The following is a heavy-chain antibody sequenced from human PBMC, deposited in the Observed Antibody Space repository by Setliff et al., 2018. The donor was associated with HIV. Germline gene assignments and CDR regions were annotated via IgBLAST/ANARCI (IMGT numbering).Heavy chain of an antibody. CDR2: LNWRGDDT. CDR1: GFKFDDYG. CDR3: ARDQLAMVRRNGMDV. J-gene: IGHJ6*02. V-gene: IGHV3-20*04. Sequence: PGGSLRLSCAASGFKFDDYGMSWVRQAPGKGLEWVSGLNWRGDDTGYADSVEGRFTISRDNAQNSVYLQMNNLRVEDTAVYYCARDQLAMVRRNGMDVWGQGTTVTVSS. D-gene: IGHD3-10*01.